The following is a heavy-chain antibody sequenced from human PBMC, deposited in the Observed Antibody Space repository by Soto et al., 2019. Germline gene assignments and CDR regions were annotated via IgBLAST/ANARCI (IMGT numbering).Heavy chain of an antibody. CDR1: GFSLSTSGVA. J-gene: IGHJ3*02. Sequence: QITLKESGPTLVKPTQTLTLTCSFSGFSLSTSGVAVGWIRQPPGKALEWLALIYWDDDKRYSPSLTSRLTITKDTSKNQVVLRMTNMDPVDTATYYCAHTVPFDSSGPEAFDIWGQGTMVTVSS. D-gene: IGHD3-22*01. CDR2: IYWDDDK. CDR3: AHTVPFDSSGPEAFDI. V-gene: IGHV2-5*02.